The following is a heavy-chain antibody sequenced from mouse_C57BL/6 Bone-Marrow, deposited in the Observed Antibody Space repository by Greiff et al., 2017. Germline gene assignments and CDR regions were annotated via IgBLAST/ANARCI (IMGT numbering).Heavy chain of an antibody. CDR3: ARQLSSTVDYFDY. J-gene: IGHJ2*01. CDR1: GFTFSDYG. V-gene: IGHV5-17*01. CDR2: ISSGSSTI. D-gene: IGHD1-1*01. Sequence: EVMLVESGGGLVKPGGSLKLSCAASGFTFSDYGMHWVRQAPEKGLEWVAYISSGSSTIYYADTVKGRFTFSRDNAKNTLFLQMTSLRSEDTAMYYCARQLSSTVDYFDYWGQGTTLTVSS.